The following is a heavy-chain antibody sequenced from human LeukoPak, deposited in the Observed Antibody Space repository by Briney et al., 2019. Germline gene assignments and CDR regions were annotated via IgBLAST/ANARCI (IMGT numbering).Heavy chain of an antibody. D-gene: IGHD6-19*01. V-gene: IGHV1-24*01. J-gene: IGHJ4*02. CDR1: GYTLTELS. CDR3: ATDRHSSGWYHDY. Sequence: GASVKVSCKVSGYTLTELSMHWVRPAPGKGLEWMGGFDPEDGETIYAQKFQGRVTMTKDTSTDTAYMELSSLRSEDTAVYYCATDRHSSGWYHDYWGQGTLVTVSS. CDR2: FDPEDGET.